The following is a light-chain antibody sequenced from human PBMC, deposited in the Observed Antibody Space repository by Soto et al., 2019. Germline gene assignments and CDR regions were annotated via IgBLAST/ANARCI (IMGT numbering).Light chain of an antibody. CDR1: QDISNN. V-gene: IGKV1-33*01. CDR2: DAS. Sequence: IDMTQSPSSLSASVGDRVPITCHASQDISNNLNWYQQKPGKAPKLRIYDASSLETGVPSRFSGSGSGTDFTLTISILQPEDFATYYCQQYDNLPLIFGQGTRLEIK. J-gene: IGKJ5*01. CDR3: QQYDNLPLI.